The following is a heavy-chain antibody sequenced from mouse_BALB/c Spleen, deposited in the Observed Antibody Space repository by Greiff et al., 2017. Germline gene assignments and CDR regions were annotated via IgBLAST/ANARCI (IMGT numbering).Heavy chain of an antibody. J-gene: IGHJ3*01. CDR2: IYPSDSYT. Sequence: QVQLQQPGAELVRPGASVKLSCKASGYTFTSYWINWVKQRPGQGLEWIGNIYPSDSYTNYNQKFKDKATLTVDKSSSTAYMQLSSPTSEDSAVYYCTREGRYGTWFAYWGQGTLVTVSA. D-gene: IGHD2-14*01. CDR3: TREGRYGTWFAY. CDR1: GYTFTSYW. V-gene: IGHV1-69*02.